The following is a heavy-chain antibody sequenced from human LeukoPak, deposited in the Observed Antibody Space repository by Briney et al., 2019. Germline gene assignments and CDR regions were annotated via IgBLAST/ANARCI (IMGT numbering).Heavy chain of an antibody. Sequence: SETLSLTCAVYGVSFSGYYWSWIRQPPGKGLEWIGYVFDSGGTNYNPSLKSRVTISVDTSKKQFSLKLGSVTAADTAVYYCARGYSSSWNYFDYWGQGTLVTVSS. CDR1: GVSFSGYY. J-gene: IGHJ4*02. CDR3: ARGYSSSWNYFDY. CDR2: VFDSGGT. V-gene: IGHV4-59*01. D-gene: IGHD6-13*01.